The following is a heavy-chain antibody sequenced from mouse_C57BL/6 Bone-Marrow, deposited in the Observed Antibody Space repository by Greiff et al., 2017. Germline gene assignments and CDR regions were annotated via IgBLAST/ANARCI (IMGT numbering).Heavy chain of an antibody. V-gene: IGHV14-3*02. CDR1: GFKIKDTY. D-gene: IGHD2-3*01. Sequence: DVKLQESGAELVKPGASVKLSCTASGFKIKDTYVHWVKQRPEQGLEWIGEIEPANDNTKYDPKFQGRATITADTSSNTAYRQLSSLTSEDTAVYFCARGGWSYVMDYWGQGTSVTVSS. CDR3: ARGGWSYVMDY. CDR2: IEPANDNT. J-gene: IGHJ4*01.